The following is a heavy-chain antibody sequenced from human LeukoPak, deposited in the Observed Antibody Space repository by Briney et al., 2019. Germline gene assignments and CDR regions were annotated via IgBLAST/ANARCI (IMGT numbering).Heavy chain of an antibody. J-gene: IGHJ5*02. CDR3: ARDSLSGSYHNCFDP. CDR1: GGTFSSYA. D-gene: IGHD1-26*01. CDR2: IIPIFGTA. Sequence: ASVKVSCKASGGTFSSYAISWVRQAPGQGLEWMGGIIPIFGTANYAQKFQGRVTITADESTSTAYMELSSLRSEDTAVYYCARDSLSGSYHNCFDPWGQGTLVTVSS. V-gene: IGHV1-69*13.